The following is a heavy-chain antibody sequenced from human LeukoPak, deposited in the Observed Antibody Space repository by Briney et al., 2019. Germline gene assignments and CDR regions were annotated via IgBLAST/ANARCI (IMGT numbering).Heavy chain of an antibody. CDR1: GFTFSSYS. D-gene: IGHD3-10*01. J-gene: IGHJ4*02. Sequence: GGSLRLSCAASGFTFSSYSMNWVRQAPGKGLEWVSSISSSSSYIYYADSVKGRLTISRDDAKNSLYLQMNSLRAEDTAVYYCARDEDNGYYYGSGSYYLVYWGQGTLVTVSS. CDR2: ISSSSSYI. V-gene: IGHV3-21*01. CDR3: ARDEDNGYYYGSGSYYLVY.